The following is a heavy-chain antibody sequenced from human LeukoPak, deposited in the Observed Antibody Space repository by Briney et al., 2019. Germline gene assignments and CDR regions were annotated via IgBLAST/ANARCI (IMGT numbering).Heavy chain of an antibody. CDR3: ARVGTTVTTASHSLVYFDY. J-gene: IGHJ4*01. V-gene: IGHV4-34*01. CDR2: INHSGST. D-gene: IGHD4-17*01. CDR1: GGSFSGYY. Sequence: SETLSLTCAVHGGSFSGYYWSWIRQPPGKGLEWIGEINHSGSTNYNPSLKSRVTISVDTSKNQVSLKLSSVTAADTAVYYCARVGTTVTTASHSLVYFDYWGHGTLVTVSS.